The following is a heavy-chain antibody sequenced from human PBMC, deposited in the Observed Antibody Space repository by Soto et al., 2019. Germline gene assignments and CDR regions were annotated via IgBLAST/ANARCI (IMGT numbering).Heavy chain of an antibody. CDR1: GGTFSSYA. J-gene: IGHJ4*02. Sequence: QVQLVQSGAEVKKPGSSVKVSCKASGGTFSSYAISWVRQSPGQGLEWMGGIIPIFGTANYAQKFQGRVTITADESTSTAYMELSSLRSEDTDVYYCARGVEYGGNSGLLAYWGQGTLVTVSS. D-gene: IGHD2-21*02. CDR3: ARGVEYGGNSGLLAY. V-gene: IGHV1-69*01. CDR2: IIPIFGTA.